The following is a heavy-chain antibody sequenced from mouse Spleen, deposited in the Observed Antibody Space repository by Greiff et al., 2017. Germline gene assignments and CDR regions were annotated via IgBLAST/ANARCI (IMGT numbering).Heavy chain of an antibody. J-gene: IGHJ4*01. CDR2: ISDGGSYT. V-gene: IGHV5-4*01. CDR1: GFTFSSYA. D-gene: IGHD1-1*01. CDR3: ARDQNYGSSYDAMDY. Sequence: EVQLVESGGGLVKPGGSLKLSCAASGFTFSSYAMSWVRQTPEKRLEWVATISDGGSYTYYPDNVKGRFTISRDNAKNNLYLQMSHLKSEDTAMYYCARDQNYGSSYDAMDYWGQGTSVTVSS.